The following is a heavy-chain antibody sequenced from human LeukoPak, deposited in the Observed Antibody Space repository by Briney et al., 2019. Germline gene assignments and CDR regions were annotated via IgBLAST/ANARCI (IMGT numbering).Heavy chain of an antibody. CDR1: GGSISSGDYY. V-gene: IGHV4-30-4*08. Sequence: PSQTLSLTCTVSGGSISSGDYYWSWIRQPPGKGLEWIGYIYYSGSTYYNPSLKSRVTISVDTPKNQFSLKLSSVTAADTAVYYCARDPSEGCSSTSCYSGYWGQGTLVTVSS. CDR2: IYYSGST. CDR3: ARDPSEGCSSTSCYSGY. D-gene: IGHD2-2*02. J-gene: IGHJ4*02.